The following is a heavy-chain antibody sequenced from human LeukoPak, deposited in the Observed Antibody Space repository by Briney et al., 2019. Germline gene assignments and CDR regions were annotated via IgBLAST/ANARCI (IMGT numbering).Heavy chain of an antibody. CDR2: INYSGKT. CDR3: ARSSYSSGRYGGLDV. Sequence: KPSETLSLTCTVSGDSFTSTDDFWGWIRQPPRKGLEWIGSINYSGKTYYNPSLKSRVIISVDTSKNQVSLRLSSVTAADTAVYYCARSSYSSGRYGGLDVWGQGTTVTVSS. CDR1: GDSFTSTDDF. D-gene: IGHD3-22*01. J-gene: IGHJ6*02. V-gene: IGHV4-39*01.